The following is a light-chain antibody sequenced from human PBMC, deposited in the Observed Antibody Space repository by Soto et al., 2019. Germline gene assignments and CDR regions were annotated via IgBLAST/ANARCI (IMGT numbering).Light chain of an antibody. J-gene: IGLJ1*01. V-gene: IGLV2-11*01. CDR2: DVS. CDR1: SSDVGGYNY. Sequence: QSALTQPRSVSGSPGQSVNISCTGTSSDVGGYNYVSWYQQHPGKAPKLMIYDVSKRPSGVPDRFSGSKSGNTASLTISGLQAEDEADYYCCSYAGSYPYVFGTGTKVTVL. CDR3: CSYAGSYPYV.